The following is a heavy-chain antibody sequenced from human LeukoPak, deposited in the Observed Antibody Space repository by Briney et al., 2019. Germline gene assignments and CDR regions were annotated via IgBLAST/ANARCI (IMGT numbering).Heavy chain of an antibody. Sequence: GASVKVSCKASGYTFTGDYMHWVRQAPGQGLEWMGWISAYNGNTNYAQKLQGRVTMTTDTSTSTAYMELRSLRSDDTAVYYCARSRGIGAVIVNSYGMDVWGQGTTVTVSS. CDR3: ARSRGIGAVIVNSYGMDV. CDR2: ISAYNGNT. CDR1: GYTFTGDY. J-gene: IGHJ6*02. V-gene: IGHV1-18*04. D-gene: IGHD3-16*02.